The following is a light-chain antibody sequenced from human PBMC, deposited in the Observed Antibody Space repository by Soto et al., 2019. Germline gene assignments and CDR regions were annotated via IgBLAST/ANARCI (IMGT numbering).Light chain of an antibody. CDR3: QFFDSLSWSVV. J-gene: IGLJ3*02. V-gene: IGLV1-40*01. CDR1: TSN. CDR2: DNT. Sequence: QAVVTPTPSVSGDPGQTVTISCTGTTSNVHWYQQLPGTAPNLLIFDNTNRPSGVPDRFSGSKSDTSASLAITGLQAEDEAAYYCQFFDSLSWSVVCGGGPKLTVL.